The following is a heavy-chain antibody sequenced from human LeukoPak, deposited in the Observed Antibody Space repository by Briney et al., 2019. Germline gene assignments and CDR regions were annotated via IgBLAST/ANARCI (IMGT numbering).Heavy chain of an antibody. CDR3: ARDRDYYGSGRYEWFDP. D-gene: IGHD3-10*01. J-gene: IGHJ5*02. CDR1: EFTVSSNF. CDR2: IYSGGTT. V-gene: IGHV3-66*01. Sequence: PGGSLRLSCAASEFTVSSNFMSWVRQAPVKGLEWVSTIYSGGTTYYSDSVKGRFTISRDNSKNMLYLQMNSLRAEDTAVYYCARDRDYYGSGRYEWFDPWGQGTLVTVSS.